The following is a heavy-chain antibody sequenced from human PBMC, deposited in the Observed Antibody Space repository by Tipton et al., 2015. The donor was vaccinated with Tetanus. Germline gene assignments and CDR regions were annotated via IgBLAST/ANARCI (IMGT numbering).Heavy chain of an antibody. D-gene: IGHD3-16*01. CDR3: ARGGASSKYFDL. CDR1: GGSIGNDY. J-gene: IGHJ2*01. V-gene: IGHV4-59*01. CDR2: IHNSGTT. Sequence: TLSLTCTVSGGSIGNDYWSWLRQPPGKGLEWIAFIHNSGTTNYNPSLKTRVTISVDTSSNQFSLKLNYVTAADTAVYYCARGGASSKYFDLWGRGTLITVSS.